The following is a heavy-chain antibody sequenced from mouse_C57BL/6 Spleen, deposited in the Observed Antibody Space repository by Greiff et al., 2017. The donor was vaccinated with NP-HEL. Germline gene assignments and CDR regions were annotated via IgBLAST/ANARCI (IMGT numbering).Heavy chain of an antibody. CDR2: IWSGGST. J-gene: IGHJ3*01. D-gene: IGHD1-1*01. V-gene: IGHV2-2*01. CDR1: GFSLTSYG. CDR3: ARNYGSSYGGFAY. Sequence: VQLVESGPGLVQPSQSLSITCTVSGFSLTSYGVHWVRQSPGKGLEWLGVIWSGGSTDYNAAFISRLSISKDNSKSQVFFKMNSLQADDTAIYYRARNYGSSYGGFAYWGQGTLVTVSA.